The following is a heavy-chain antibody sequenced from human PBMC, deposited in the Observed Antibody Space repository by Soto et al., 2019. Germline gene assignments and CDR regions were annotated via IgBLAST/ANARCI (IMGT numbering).Heavy chain of an antibody. CDR3: ARDLGYSYDYYFDY. V-gene: IGHV3-33*01. Sequence: GGSLRLSCAASGFTFSSYGMHWVRQAPGKGLEWVAVIWYDGSNKYYADSVKGRFTISRDNSKNTLYLQMNSLRAEDTAVYYCARDLGYSYDYYFDYWGQGTLVTVSS. J-gene: IGHJ4*02. CDR1: GFTFSSYG. D-gene: IGHD5-18*01. CDR2: IWYDGSNK.